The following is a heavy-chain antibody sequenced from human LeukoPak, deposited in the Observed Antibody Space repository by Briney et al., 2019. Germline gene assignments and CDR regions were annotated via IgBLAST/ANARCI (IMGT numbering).Heavy chain of an antibody. D-gene: IGHD5-24*01. CDR3: ARGDPHADL. J-gene: IGHJ5*02. Sequence: PGGSLRLSCAASGFDLSTYEMNWVRQAPGKGVEWIADITISGHTKNYADSVKGRFSISRDNARTSLYLQMHSLRVEDTGVYYCARGDPHADLWGQGALVTVSS. CDR2: ITISGHTK. V-gene: IGHV3-48*03. CDR1: GFDLSTYE.